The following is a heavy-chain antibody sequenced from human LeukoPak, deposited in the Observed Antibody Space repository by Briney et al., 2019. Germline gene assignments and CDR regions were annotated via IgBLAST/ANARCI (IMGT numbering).Heavy chain of an antibody. CDR3: ARKYCSTTSCLFDN. CDR2: ISSSGTTI. Sequence: GGSLRLSCAASGFTFSSYEMNWVRQAPGKGLQWVSDISSSGTTIYYADSVKGRFTISRDNAKNSLCLQMNSLRAEDTAVYYCARKYCSTTSCLFDNWGQGTLVTVSS. J-gene: IGHJ4*02. CDR1: GFTFSSYE. D-gene: IGHD2-2*01. V-gene: IGHV3-48*03.